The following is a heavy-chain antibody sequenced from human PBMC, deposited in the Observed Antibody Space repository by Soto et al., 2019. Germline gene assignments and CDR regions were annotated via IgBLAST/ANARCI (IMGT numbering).Heavy chain of an antibody. CDR3: ARDSELLGIHDY. D-gene: IGHD1-26*01. CDR2: INPSGGST. V-gene: IGHV1-46*01. CDR1: GYTFTSYY. Sequence: ASVKVSCTASGYTFTSYYMHWVRQAPGQGLEWMGIINPSGGSTSYAQKFQGRVTMTRDTSTSTVYMELSSLRSEDTAVYYCARDSELLGIHDYWGQGTLVTVSS. J-gene: IGHJ4*02.